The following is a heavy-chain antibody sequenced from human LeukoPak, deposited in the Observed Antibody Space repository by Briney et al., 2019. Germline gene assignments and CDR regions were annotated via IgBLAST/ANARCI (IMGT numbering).Heavy chain of an antibody. CDR2: ISYDASNK. CDR3: AKSRLVAVVAAYMDV. V-gene: IGHV3-30*18. Sequence: TGRSLRLSCAASGFTFSSYAMHWVRQAPGKGLEWVTFISYDASNKYYADSVKGRFTISRDNSKNTLYLQLDSLRPEDTAVYYCAKSRLVAVVAAYMDVWGKGTTVTVSS. D-gene: IGHD2-15*01. J-gene: IGHJ6*04. CDR1: GFTFSSYA.